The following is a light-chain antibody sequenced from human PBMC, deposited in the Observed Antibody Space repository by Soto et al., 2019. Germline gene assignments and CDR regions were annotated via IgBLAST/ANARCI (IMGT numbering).Light chain of an antibody. J-gene: IGKJ4*01. CDR1: QSVSSSY. V-gene: IGKV3-20*01. CDR2: GAS. CDR3: QQYGNSPPLT. Sequence: EIVLTQSPGTLSLSPGERATLSCRASQSVSSSYLAGYQQKPGQAPRLLIYGASSRATGIPDRFSGSGSGTDFTLTISSLEPEDFAVYYCQQYGNSPPLTFGGGTKVEIK.